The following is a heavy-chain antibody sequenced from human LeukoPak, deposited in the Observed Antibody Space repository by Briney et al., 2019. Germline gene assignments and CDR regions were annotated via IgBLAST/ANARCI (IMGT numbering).Heavy chain of an antibody. CDR1: GFTFSSYG. CDR2: ISYDGSNK. V-gene: IGHV3-30*18. D-gene: IGHD6-13*01. J-gene: IGHJ3*02. Sequence: GRSLTLSCAASGFTFSSYGMHWVRQAPGKGLEWVAVISYDGSNKYYADSVKGRFTISRDNSKNTLYLQMNSLRAEDTAVYYCAKDFSSSWHDAFDIWGQGTMVTVSS. CDR3: AKDFSSSWHDAFDI.